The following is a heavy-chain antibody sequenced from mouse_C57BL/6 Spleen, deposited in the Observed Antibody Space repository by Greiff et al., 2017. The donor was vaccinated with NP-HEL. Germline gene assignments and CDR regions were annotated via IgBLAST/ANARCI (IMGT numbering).Heavy chain of an antibody. CDR2: INPYNGDT. D-gene: IGHD1-1*01. CDR3: ARRGFITTVVDWYFDV. CDR1: GYSFTGYF. J-gene: IGHJ1*03. V-gene: IGHV1-20*01. Sequence: EVKLQESGPELVKPGDSVKISCKASGYSFTGYFMNWVMQSHGKSLEWIGRINPYNGDTFYNQKFKGKATLTVDKSSSTAHMELRSLTSEDSAVYYCARRGFITTVVDWYFDVWGTGTTVTVSS.